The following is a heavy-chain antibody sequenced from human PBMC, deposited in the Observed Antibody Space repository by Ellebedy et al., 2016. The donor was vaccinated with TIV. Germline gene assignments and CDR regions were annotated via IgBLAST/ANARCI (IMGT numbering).Heavy chain of an antibody. CDR3: ARGAGMAGWLRLSRFDY. CDR2: INHSGST. D-gene: IGHD5-12*01. V-gene: IGHV4-34*01. Sequence: GSLRLSCAVYGGSFSGYYWSWIRQPPGKGLEWIGEINHSGSTNYNPSLKGRVTISVDTSKNQFSLKLSSVTAADTAVYYCARGAGMAGWLRLSRFDYWGQGTLVTVSS. CDR1: GGSFSGYY. J-gene: IGHJ4*02.